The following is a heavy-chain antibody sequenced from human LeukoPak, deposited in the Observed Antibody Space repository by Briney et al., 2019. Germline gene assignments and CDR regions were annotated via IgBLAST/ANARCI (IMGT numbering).Heavy chain of an antibody. J-gene: IGHJ4*02. CDR3: ARVTDSSSWPHFDY. Sequence: ASVKVSCKAPGYTFTSYVISWVRQAPGQGLEWMGWISAYNGNTNYAQKFQGRVTMTTDTSTSTAYMELRSLRSDDTAVYYCARVTDSSSWPHFDYWGQGTLVTVSS. V-gene: IGHV1-18*01. D-gene: IGHD6-13*01. CDR2: ISAYNGNT. CDR1: GYTFTSYV.